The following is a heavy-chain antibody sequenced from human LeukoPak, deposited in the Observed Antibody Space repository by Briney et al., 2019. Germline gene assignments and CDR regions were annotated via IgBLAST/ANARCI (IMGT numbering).Heavy chain of an antibody. D-gene: IGHD6-19*01. J-gene: IGHJ4*02. CDR2: ISGSGDST. V-gene: IGHV3-23*01. CDR3: AKAGSWSSGWPTSDY. CDR1: GFTFSSYG. Sequence: PGGSLRLSCAASGFTFSSYGMHWVRQAPGKGLEWVSGISGSGDSTYYADSVKGRFTISRDNSKNALYLQMNSLRAEDTAVYYCAKAGSWSSGWPTSDYWGQGTLVTVSS.